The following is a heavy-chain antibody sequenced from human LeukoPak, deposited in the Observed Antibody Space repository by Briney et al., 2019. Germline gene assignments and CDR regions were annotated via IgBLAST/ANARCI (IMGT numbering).Heavy chain of an antibody. J-gene: IGHJ4*02. D-gene: IGHD2-8*01. V-gene: IGHV3-23*01. CDR2: ISGSGGST. Sequence: PGGSLRLSCAASGFTFSSYAMSWVRQAPGKGLEWVSAISGSGGSTYYADSVKGRFTISRDNSKNTLYLQMNSLRAEDTAVYYCAKPRIVLMVYAIPPNFDYWGQGTLVTVSP. CDR1: GFTFSSYA. CDR3: AKPRIVLMVYAIPPNFDY.